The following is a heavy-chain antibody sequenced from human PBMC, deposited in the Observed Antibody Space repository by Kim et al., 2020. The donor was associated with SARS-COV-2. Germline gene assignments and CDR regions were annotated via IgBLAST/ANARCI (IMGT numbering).Heavy chain of an antibody. D-gene: IGHD1-26*01. CDR1: GFTFSSNW. CDR3: ARDRSYSLDY. J-gene: IGHJ4*02. CDR2: IKEDGGER. V-gene: IGHV3-7*01. Sequence: GGSLRLSCAASGFTFSSNWMSWVRQAPGKGLEWVAKIKEDGGERYYESSVEGRVTISRDNAQNSLYLQMNSLRAEDTGIYYCARDRSYSLDYWGQGTLVTVSS.